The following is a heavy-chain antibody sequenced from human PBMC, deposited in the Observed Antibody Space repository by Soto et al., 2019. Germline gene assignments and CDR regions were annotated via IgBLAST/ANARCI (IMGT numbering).Heavy chain of an antibody. CDR2: ISGSGGST. J-gene: IGHJ6*02. Sequence: GGSLRLPCAASGCTFSSYAMSWVRKAPGKGPEWVSAISGSGGSTYYADSVKGRFTISRDNSKNTLYLQMNSLRAEDTAVYYCAKEMVPPYYGSGSYYNPQRYYGMDVWGQGTTVTVSS. D-gene: IGHD3-10*01. CDR1: GCTFSSYA. V-gene: IGHV3-23*01. CDR3: AKEMVPPYYGSGSYYNPQRYYGMDV.